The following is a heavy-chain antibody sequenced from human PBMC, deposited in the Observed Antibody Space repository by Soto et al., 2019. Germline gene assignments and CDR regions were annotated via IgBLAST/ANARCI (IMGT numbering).Heavy chain of an antibody. CDR1: GYTFTSYA. J-gene: IGHJ6*02. CDR3: ARVADYYGSGSYYNSLKYYYYGMDV. CDR2: INAGNGNT. V-gene: IGHV1-3*01. Sequence: ASVKVSCKASGYTFTSYAMHWVRQAPGQRLEWMGWINAGNGNTKYSQKFQGRVTITRDTSASTAYMELSSLRSEDTAVYYCARVADYYGSGSYYNSLKYYYYGMDVWGQGTTVTVSS. D-gene: IGHD3-10*01.